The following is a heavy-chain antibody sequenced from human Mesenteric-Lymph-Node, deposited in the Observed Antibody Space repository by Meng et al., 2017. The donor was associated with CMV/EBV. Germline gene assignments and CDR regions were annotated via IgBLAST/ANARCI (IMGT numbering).Heavy chain of an antibody. D-gene: IGHD6-13*01. CDR1: GFTFSDYW. CDR2: IKPDGSEK. J-gene: IGHJ4*02. Sequence: GESLKISCAASGFTFSDYWMTWVRQAPGKGLEWVANIKPDGSEKYNVDSVKGRFTISRDNLKNSLFLQMNSLRAEDTAVYYCARGQSSVASAVTYDYWGQGTLVTVSS. V-gene: IGHV3-7*01. CDR3: ARGQSSVASAVTYDY.